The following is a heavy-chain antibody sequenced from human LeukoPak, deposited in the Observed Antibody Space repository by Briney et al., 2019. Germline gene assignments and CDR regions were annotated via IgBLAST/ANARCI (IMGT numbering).Heavy chain of an antibody. CDR2: LNRDGSYT. D-gene: IGHD2-8*02. CDR1: GFTFSSYW. Sequence: GGSLRLSCAASGFTFSSYWMHWVRQGPGKGLVWVSRLNRDGSYTEFADSVKGRFTISRDNAKNTLYLQVNSLRAEDTAVYYCAREGRTGGLDYRGQGTLVTVSS. V-gene: IGHV3-74*03. J-gene: IGHJ4*02. CDR3: AREGRTGGLDY.